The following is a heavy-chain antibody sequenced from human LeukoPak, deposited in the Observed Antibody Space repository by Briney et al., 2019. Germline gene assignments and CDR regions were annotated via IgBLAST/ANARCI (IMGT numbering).Heavy chain of an antibody. CDR2: IKSRAHGGTT. D-gene: IGHD3-3*01. V-gene: IGHV3-15*01. J-gene: IGHJ4*02. CDR3: TTDEWS. Sequence: GGSLRLSCAASGFTFTDAWMSWVRQAPGRGLESVARIKSRAHGGTTDYAAPVIGRFSISRDDSQNMLYLQMNSLKSEDTAVYYCTTDEWSWGQGTLVTVSS. CDR1: GFTFTDAW.